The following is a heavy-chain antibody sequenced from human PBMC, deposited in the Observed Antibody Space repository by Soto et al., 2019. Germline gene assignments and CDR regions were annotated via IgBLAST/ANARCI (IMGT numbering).Heavy chain of an antibody. D-gene: IGHD3-22*01. Sequence: GASVKVSCKASGYSFSSYDIEWVRQAGGQGFEWLGWMNAKSGKRGYAQKFQGRLTFTWDTSISTAYMVLSSLTSDDTAVYYCARDRGPSSGYYPYWFDPWGQGTLVTVSS. J-gene: IGHJ5*02. V-gene: IGHV1-8*01. CDR3: ARDRGPSSGYYPYWFDP. CDR1: GYSFSSYD. CDR2: MNAKSGKR.